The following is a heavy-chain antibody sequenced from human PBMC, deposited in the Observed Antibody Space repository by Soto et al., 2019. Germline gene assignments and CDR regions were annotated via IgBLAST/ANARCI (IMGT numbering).Heavy chain of an antibody. CDR3: ATDGGSTSSSAYNYFMDV. CDR1: GDTFSSYS. V-gene: IGHV1-69*08. Sequence: QAQLVQSGAEVKRPGSSVKVSCKASGDTFSSYSISWVRQAPGQGLEWMGRIIPMVGTPNYAQKFQGRVTFSAAKATSTAYMVLNSLISDDTAVYYCATDGGSTSSSAYNYFMDVWGKGTPVTVSS. J-gene: IGHJ6*03. CDR2: IIPMVGTP. D-gene: IGHD3-16*01.